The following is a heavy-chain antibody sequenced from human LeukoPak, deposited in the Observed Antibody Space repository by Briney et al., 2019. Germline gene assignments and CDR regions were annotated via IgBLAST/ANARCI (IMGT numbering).Heavy chain of an antibody. D-gene: IGHD6-19*01. CDR3: AAPAVADRYYFDY. Sequence: ASVMVSCKVSGYTLTELSMHWVRQAPGKGLEWMGGFDPEDGETIYAQKFQGRVTMTEDTSTDTAYMDLSSLRSEDTAFYYCAAPAVADRYYFDYWGQGTLVTVSS. CDR2: FDPEDGET. J-gene: IGHJ4*02. V-gene: IGHV1-24*01. CDR1: GYTLTELS.